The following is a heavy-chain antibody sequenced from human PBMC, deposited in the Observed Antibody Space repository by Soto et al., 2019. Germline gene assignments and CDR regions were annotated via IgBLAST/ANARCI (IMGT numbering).Heavy chain of an antibody. D-gene: IGHD3-16*01. CDR1: GFTLRIYR. CDR3: ARDATFGTKGGSFDI. Sequence: PGGSLRVSCAAAGFTLRIYRMTWVRQSPGKGLEWVAVMWYDETNKYYGESVKGRFTISRDNSENTLYLQMNSLRVEDTAVYYCARDATFGTKGGSFDIWGHGTLVTVSS. CDR2: MWYDETNK. J-gene: IGHJ3*02. V-gene: IGHV3-33*01.